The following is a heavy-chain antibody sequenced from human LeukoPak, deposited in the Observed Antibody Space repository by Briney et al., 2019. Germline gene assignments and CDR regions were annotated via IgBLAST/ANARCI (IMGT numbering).Heavy chain of an antibody. V-gene: IGHV4-38-2*02. Sequence: SETLSLTCAVSGYSISSGYYWGWIRQPPGKGLEWIGSIYHSGSTYYNPSLKSRVTISVDTSKNQFSLKLSSVTAADTAVYHCARDGDIVATSIDYWGQGTLVTVSS. J-gene: IGHJ4*02. CDR1: GYSISSGYY. CDR2: IYHSGST. CDR3: ARDGDIVATSIDY. D-gene: IGHD5-12*01.